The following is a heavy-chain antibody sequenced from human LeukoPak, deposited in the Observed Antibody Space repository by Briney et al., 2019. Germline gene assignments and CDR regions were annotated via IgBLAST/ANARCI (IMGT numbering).Heavy chain of an antibody. J-gene: IGHJ4*02. CDR3: ARHCSSTSCYKGLDY. Sequence: PSETLSLTCTVSGGSISSYYWSWIRQPPGKGLEWIGYIYYSGSTNYNPSLKSRVTISVDASKNQFSLKLSSVTAADTAVYYCARHCSSTSCYKGLDYWGQGTLATVSS. CDR1: GGSISSYY. CDR2: IYYSGST. V-gene: IGHV4-59*08. D-gene: IGHD2-2*02.